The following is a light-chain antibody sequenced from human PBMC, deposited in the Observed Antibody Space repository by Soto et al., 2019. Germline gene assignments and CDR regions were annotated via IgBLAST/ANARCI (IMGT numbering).Light chain of an antibody. V-gene: IGKV3-20*01. Sequence: EIVMTQSPATLSVSPGERATLSCRARQSVSSSYLAWYQQKPGQAPRFLIYSASSRATGIPDRFSGSGSGTDFTLTISRLEPEDFAVYYCQQYGSSGTFGQGTKVDIK. J-gene: IGKJ1*01. CDR1: QSVSSSY. CDR2: SAS. CDR3: QQYGSSGT.